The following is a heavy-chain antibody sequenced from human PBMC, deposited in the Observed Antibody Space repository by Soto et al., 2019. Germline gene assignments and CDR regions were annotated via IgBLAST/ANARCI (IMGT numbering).Heavy chain of an antibody. Sequence: PSETLSLTCTVSGGSISSGGYYWSWIRQHPGKGLEWIGYIYYSGSTYYNPSLKSRVTISVDTSKNQFSLKLTSVTAADTAVYYCARSMGGDILTKRWFDPWGQGTLVTVSS. CDR1: GGSISSGGYY. J-gene: IGHJ5*02. V-gene: IGHV4-31*03. D-gene: IGHD3-9*01. CDR2: IYYSGST. CDR3: ARSMGGDILTKRWFDP.